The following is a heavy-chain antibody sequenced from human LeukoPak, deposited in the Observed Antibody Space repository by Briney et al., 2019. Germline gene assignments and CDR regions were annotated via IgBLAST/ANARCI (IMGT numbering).Heavy chain of an antibody. CDR1: GFTFSSYW. Sequence: GGSLRLSCVASGFTFSSYWMTWVRQAPGKGLEWVANIKTDGSLTYYVDSVKGRFTISRDNAKNSLYLQMNSLRAEDTAVYYCANHGDPLTYNAFDIWGQGTMVTVSS. CDR2: IKTDGSLT. D-gene: IGHD4-17*01. J-gene: IGHJ3*02. CDR3: ANHGDPLTYNAFDI. V-gene: IGHV3-7*03.